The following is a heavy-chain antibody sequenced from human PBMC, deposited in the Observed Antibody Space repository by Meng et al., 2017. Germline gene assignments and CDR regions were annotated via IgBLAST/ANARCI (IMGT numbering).Heavy chain of an antibody. CDR2: INPNSGGT. CDR3: ARDDYGDYFDY. D-gene: IGHD4-17*01. CDR1: GYTFTGYY. Sequence: QGLLVKEGAEVKSPGDSVKVSCKASGYTFTGYYMHWGRQAPGQGLEWMGRINPNSGGTNYAQKFQGRVTMTRDTSISTAYMELSRLRSDDTAVYYCARDDYGDYFDYWGQGTLVTVSS. J-gene: IGHJ4*02. V-gene: IGHV1-2*06.